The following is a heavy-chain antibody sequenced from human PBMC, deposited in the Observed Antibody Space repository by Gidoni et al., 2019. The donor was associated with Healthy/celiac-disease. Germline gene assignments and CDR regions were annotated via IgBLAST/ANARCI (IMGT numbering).Heavy chain of an antibody. CDR3: AKGYYDFWSGIDY. CDR1: GFPFDDYA. D-gene: IGHD3-3*01. V-gene: IGHV3-9*01. CDR2: ISWNSGSI. J-gene: IGHJ4*02. Sequence: EVQLVESGGGLVQPGRSLRLSCAASGFPFDDYAMHWVRQAPGKGLEWVSGISWNSGSIGYADSVKGRFTISRDNAKNSLYLQMNSLRAEDTALYYCAKGYYDFWSGIDYWGQGTLVTVSS.